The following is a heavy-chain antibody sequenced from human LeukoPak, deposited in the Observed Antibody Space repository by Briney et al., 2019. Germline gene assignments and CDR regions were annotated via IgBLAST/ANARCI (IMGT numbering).Heavy chain of an antibody. CDR3: ARDTPSRYCSGASCYS. D-gene: IGHD2-15*01. J-gene: IGHJ1*01. Sequence: SQTLSLTCTVSGGSISSGDYYWSWIRQPPGKGLEWIGYIYYSGSTYYNPSLKSRVTISVDTSKTPFSLKLSSVTAADTGVYYCARDTPSRYCSGASCYSWGQGPLVPVSS. CDR1: GGSISSGDYY. CDR2: IYYSGST. V-gene: IGHV4-30-4*08.